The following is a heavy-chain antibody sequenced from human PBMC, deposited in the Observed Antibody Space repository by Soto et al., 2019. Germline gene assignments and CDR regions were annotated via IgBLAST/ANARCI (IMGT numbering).Heavy chain of an antibody. J-gene: IGHJ6*02. Sequence: PSETLSLTCFVSGDSINNTYWWSWVRQAPEKGLEWIGEIYHTGGRSYMPSLRGRITLSVDTSKNQFSLKLTSVTAADTAVYYCARDSFSHLPYYYYGMDVWGQGTTVTVSS. D-gene: IGHD3-16*01. V-gene: IGHV4-4*02. CDR3: ARDSFSHLPYYYYGMDV. CDR1: GDSINNTYW. CDR2: IYHTGGR.